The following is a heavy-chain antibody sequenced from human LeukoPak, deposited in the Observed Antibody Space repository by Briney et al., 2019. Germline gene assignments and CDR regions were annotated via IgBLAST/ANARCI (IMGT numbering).Heavy chain of an antibody. J-gene: IGHJ4*02. V-gene: IGHV3-23*01. CDR2: ISGGGGTT. D-gene: IGHD2-2*02. CDR1: GFSFNGYA. Sequence: GGSLRLSCAASGFSFNGYAMTWVRQAPGKGLEWVSTISGGGGTTYYADSVKGRFTISRDNSKNTLYLQMNSLRAEDTAVYYCAILGYCSSTSCYSSGFDYWGQGTLVTVSS. CDR3: AILGYCSSTSCYSSGFDY.